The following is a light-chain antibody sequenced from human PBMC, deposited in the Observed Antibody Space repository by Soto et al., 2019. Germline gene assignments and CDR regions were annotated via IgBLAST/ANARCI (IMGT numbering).Light chain of an antibody. V-gene: IGKV1-39*01. J-gene: IGKJ5*01. Sequence: DLQMTQSPSSLSASVGDRVTITCRASQSISSYLNWYQQKPGKAPKLLIYAASSLQSGVPSRFSGSGSGTDFTLTISSLQPEDCATYYCQQSYSTPITVGRGTRLEIK. CDR3: QQSYSTPIT. CDR1: QSISSY. CDR2: AAS.